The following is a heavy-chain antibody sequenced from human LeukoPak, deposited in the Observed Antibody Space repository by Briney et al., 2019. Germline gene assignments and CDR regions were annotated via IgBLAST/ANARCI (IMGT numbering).Heavy chain of an antibody. V-gene: IGHV1-46*01. CDR1: GYTFSTYY. D-gene: IGHD3-22*01. CDR2: INPSAGST. CDR3: ARSYYDSSGYSDY. J-gene: IGHJ4*02. Sequence: ASVKVSCKASGYTFSTYYMHWVRQAPGQGLEWMGIINPSAGSTSYAEKFQGRVTMTRDTSTSTVYMELSSLRSEDTAVYYCARSYYDSSGYSDYWGQGTLVTVSS.